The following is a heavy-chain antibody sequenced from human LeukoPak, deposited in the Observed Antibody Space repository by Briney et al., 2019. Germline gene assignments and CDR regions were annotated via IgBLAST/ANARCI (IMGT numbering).Heavy chain of an antibody. CDR3: AKELNSYGYAFDV. CDR2: INPYDNST. Sequence: AASVKVSCKASGYTFIYYDTHWVRQAPGQGLEWVGTINPYDNSTNYAQKFQGRVTMTRDMSTSTVYMELNSLRSEDTAVYYCAKELNSYGYAFDVWGQGTMVTVSS. CDR1: GYTFIYYD. V-gene: IGHV1-46*01. D-gene: IGHD5-18*01. J-gene: IGHJ3*01.